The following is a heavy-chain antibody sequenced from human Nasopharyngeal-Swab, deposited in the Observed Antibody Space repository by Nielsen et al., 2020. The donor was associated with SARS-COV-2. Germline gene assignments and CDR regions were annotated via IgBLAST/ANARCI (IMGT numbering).Heavy chain of an antibody. CDR2: FDPEDGET. J-gene: IGHJ6*02. Sequence: ASVKVSCKVSGYTLTELSMHWVRQAPGKGLEWMGGFDPEDGETIYAQKFQGRVTMTEDTSTDTAYMELSSLRSEDTAVYYCATATMTTVNNYYGMDVWGQGPRSPSP. D-gene: IGHD4-11*01. CDR1: GYTLTELS. CDR3: ATATMTTVNNYYGMDV. V-gene: IGHV1-24*01.